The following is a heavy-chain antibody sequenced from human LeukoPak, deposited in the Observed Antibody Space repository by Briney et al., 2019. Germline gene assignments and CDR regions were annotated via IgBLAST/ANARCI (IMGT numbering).Heavy chain of an antibody. Sequence: VSVKVSCKASGYTFTNYDINWVRQVTGQGLEWMGWMNPNSGNTGYAQKFQGRVTMTRNTSISTAYMELSSLRSEDTAVYYCARDGRVVAATYYYYYGMDVWGQGTTVTVSS. V-gene: IGHV1-8*01. CDR1: GYTFTNYD. CDR3: ARDGRVVAATYYYYYGMDV. D-gene: IGHD2-15*01. CDR2: MNPNSGNT. J-gene: IGHJ6*02.